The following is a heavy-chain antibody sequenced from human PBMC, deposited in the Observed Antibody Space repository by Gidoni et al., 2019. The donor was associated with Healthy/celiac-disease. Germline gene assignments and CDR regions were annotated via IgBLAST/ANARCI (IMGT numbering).Heavy chain of an antibody. V-gene: IGHV4-39*01. CDR1: GGSISSSSYY. CDR3: ARQRGFGVVMIDY. CDR2: IYYSGST. Sequence: QLQLQESGPGLVKPSETLSLTCTVSGGSISSSSYYWGWIRQPPGKGLEWIGSIYYSGSTYYNPSLKSRVTISVDTSKNQFCLKLSSVTAADTAVYYCARQRGFGVVMIDYWGQGTLITVSS. D-gene: IGHD3-3*01. J-gene: IGHJ4*02.